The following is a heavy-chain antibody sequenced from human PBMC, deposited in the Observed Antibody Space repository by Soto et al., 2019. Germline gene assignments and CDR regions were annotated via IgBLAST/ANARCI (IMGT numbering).Heavy chain of an antibody. Sequence: ASVKGSCKTSGYDFTAYDINWVRQASGQGLEWMGWMNPINGATGSARRFQGRVSMTRNTATGTAYLELTSLRSDDTGVYYCGRGPSPRAPAGGTPYYYAMDVWGQGTTVTVSS. V-gene: IGHV1-8*02. CDR2: MNPINGAT. D-gene: IGHD6-13*01. CDR3: GRGPSPRAPAGGTPYYYAMDV. J-gene: IGHJ6*02. CDR1: GYDFTAYD.